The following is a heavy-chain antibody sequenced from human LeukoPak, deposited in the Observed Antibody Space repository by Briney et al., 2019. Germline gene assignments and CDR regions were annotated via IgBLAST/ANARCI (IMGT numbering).Heavy chain of an antibody. D-gene: IGHD6-13*01. CDR2: MNHNSGNT. CDR3: ARARYSSSWYRALWFYP. V-gene: IGHV1-8*03. J-gene: IGHJ5*02. Sequence: ASVKVLCKASGYIFTSYDIKWVRRPTAQGREWMVWMNHNSGNTGYAQKFEEGLTITRNTSINTAHMALSNLSSEDTAVYYCARARYSSSWYRALWFYPWGQGKLVTVSS. CDR1: GYIFTSYD.